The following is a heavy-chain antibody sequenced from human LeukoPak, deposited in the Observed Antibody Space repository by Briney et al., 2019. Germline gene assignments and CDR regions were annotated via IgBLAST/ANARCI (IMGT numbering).Heavy chain of an antibody. D-gene: IGHD3-3*01. J-gene: IGHJ4*02. V-gene: IGHV3-30*18. CDR2: ISYDGSNK. Sequence: PGGSLRLSCAASGFTFSSYGMHWVRQAPGKGLEWVAVISYDGSNKYYADSVKGRFTISRDNSKNTLYLQMNSLRAEDTAVYYCAKDLITTTRQVWGQGTLVTVSS. CDR1: GFTFSSYG. CDR3: AKDLITTTRQV.